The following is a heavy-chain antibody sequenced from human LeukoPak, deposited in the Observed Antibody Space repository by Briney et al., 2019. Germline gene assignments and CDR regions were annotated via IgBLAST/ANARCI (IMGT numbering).Heavy chain of an antibody. CDR2: ISYDGSNK. D-gene: IGHD6-19*01. CDR1: GFTFSSYG. J-gene: IGHJ4*02. CDR3: AREETSAVAGPDY. Sequence: GGSLRLSCAASGFTFSSYGMHWVRQAPGKGLEWVAVISYDGSNKYYADSVKGRFTISRDNSKNTLYLQMNSLRAEDTAVYHCAREETSAVAGPDYWGQGTLVTVSS. V-gene: IGHV3-30*03.